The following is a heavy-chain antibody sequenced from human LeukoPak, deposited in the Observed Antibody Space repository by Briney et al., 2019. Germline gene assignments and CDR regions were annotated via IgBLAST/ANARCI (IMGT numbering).Heavy chain of an antibody. V-gene: IGHV3-74*01. J-gene: IGHJ4*02. Sequence: GGSLRLSCAASGFTFSSYWVYWVRQAPGKGLVWVSRINSDGSSTSHADSVKGRFTISRDNAKNTLYLQMNSLRAEDTAVYYCAREGGYSHAFDYWGQGTLVTVSS. CDR1: GFTFSSYW. CDR2: INSDGSST. D-gene: IGHD3-22*01. CDR3: AREGGYSHAFDY.